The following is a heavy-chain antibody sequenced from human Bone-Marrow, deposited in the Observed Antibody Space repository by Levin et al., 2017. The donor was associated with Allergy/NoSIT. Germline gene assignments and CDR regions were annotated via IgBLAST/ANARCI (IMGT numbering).Heavy chain of an antibody. V-gene: IGHV4-31*03. J-gene: IGHJ4*02. D-gene: IGHD3-10*01. CDR1: GGSISSGGYY. Sequence: SETLSLTCTVSGGSISSGGYYWSWVRQFPEKGLEWIGYIYDTGTTFYNPSLKSRVTISLDTSKNQFSLRLTSVTAADTAMYYCARDLENYGSGMDYWGQGTLVTVS. CDR2: IYDTGTT. CDR3: ARDLENYGSGMDY.